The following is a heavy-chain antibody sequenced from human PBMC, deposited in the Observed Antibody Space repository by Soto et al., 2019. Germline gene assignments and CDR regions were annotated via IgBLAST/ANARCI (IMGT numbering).Heavy chain of an antibody. D-gene: IGHD3-22*01. J-gene: IGHJ4*02. CDR1: GGSISSYY. V-gene: IGHV4-59*01. Sequence: SETLSLTCTVSGGSISSYYWSWIRQPPGKGLEWIGYIYYSGSTNYNPSLKSRVTISVDTSKNQFSLKLSSVTAADTAVYYCARFWTGTYYYDSSGFDYWGQGTLVTVSS. CDR2: IYYSGST. CDR3: ARFWTGTYYYDSSGFDY.